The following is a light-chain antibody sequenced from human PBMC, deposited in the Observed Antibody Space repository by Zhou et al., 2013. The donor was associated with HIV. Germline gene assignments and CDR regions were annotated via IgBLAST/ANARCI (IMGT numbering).Light chain of an antibody. CDR3: QQYDSSRWT. Sequence: EIVLTQSPGTLSLSPGERATLSCRASQSVSSSYLAWYQQKPGQAPRLLIYGASSRATGIPDRFSGRGSGTDFTLTISRLEPEDFAVYYCQQYDSSRWTFGQGTKVEIK. J-gene: IGKJ1*01. CDR1: QSVSSSY. CDR2: GAS. V-gene: IGKV3-20*01.